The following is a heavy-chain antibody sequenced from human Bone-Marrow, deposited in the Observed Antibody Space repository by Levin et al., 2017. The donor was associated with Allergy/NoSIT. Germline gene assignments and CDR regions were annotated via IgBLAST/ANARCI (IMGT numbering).Heavy chain of an antibody. Sequence: PSETLSLTCTVSGGSMDSYYWSWVRQTPGKGLEWIGYIYSKGSTNYNPSLKGRVTMSVDMSKAQFSLKLTSMTAADTAVYYCARGGGTSGWYGWYFDLWGRGTLVTVSS. V-gene: IGHV4-59*12. CDR3: ARGGGTSGWYGWYFDL. J-gene: IGHJ2*01. D-gene: IGHD6-19*01. CDR1: GGSMDSYY. CDR2: IYSKGST.